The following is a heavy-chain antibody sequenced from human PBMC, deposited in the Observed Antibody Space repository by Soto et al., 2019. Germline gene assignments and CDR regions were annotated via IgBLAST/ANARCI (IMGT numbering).Heavy chain of an antibody. J-gene: IGHJ6*02. CDR3: ARDLVRGVNFAPSYGMDV. CDR2: ISYDGSNK. V-gene: IGHV3-30-3*01. CDR1: GFTFSSYA. Sequence: VGSLRLSWAASGFTFSSYAMHWVRQAPGKGLEWVAVISYDGSNKYYADSGKGRFTISRDNSKNTLYLQMNSLRAEDTAVYYCARDLVRGVNFAPSYGMDVWGQGTTVTVYS. D-gene: IGHD3-10*01.